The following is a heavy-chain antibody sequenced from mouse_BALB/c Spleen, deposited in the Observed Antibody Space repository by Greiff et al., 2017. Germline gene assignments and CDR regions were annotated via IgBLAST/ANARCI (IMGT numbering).Heavy chain of an antibody. V-gene: IGHV3-6*02. J-gene: IGHJ3*01. CDR3: ASELGREAWFAY. D-gene: IGHD4-1*01. Sequence: VQLKESGPGLVKPSQSLSLTCSVTGYSITSGYYWNWIRQFPGNKLEWMGYISYDGSNNYNPSLKNRISITRDTSKNQFFLKLNSVTTEDTATYYCASELGREAWFAYWGQGTLVTVSA. CDR1: GYSITSGYY. CDR2: ISYDGSN.